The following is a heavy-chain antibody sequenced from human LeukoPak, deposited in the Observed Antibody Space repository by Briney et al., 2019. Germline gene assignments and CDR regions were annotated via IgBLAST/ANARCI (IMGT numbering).Heavy chain of an antibody. CDR2: IDYSGST. Sequence: SETLSLTCTVSGVSISSSSYYWGWIRQPPGKGLEWIGSIDYSGSTYYNPSLKSRVTISVDTSKNQFSQKLSSVTAADTAVYYCATTSGYPFDYWGKGTLVTVSS. J-gene: IGHJ4*02. V-gene: IGHV4-39*01. D-gene: IGHD3-22*01. CDR1: GVSISSSSYY. CDR3: ATTSGYPFDY.